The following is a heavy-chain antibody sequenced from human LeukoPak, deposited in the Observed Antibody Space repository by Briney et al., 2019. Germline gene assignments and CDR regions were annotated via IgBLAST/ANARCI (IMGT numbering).Heavy chain of an antibody. CDR2: IDPSDSYT. Sequence: GESLKISCKGSGYSFTSYWISWVRQMPGKGLEWMGRIDPSDSYTNYSPSFQGHVTILADKSISTAYLQWSSLKASDTAMYYCARSVVVAARGDWFDPWGQGTLVTVSS. V-gene: IGHV5-10-1*01. J-gene: IGHJ5*02. CDR1: GYSFTSYW. D-gene: IGHD2-15*01. CDR3: ARSVVVAARGDWFDP.